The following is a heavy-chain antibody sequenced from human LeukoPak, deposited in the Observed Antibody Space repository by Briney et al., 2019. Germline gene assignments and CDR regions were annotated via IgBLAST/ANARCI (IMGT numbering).Heavy chain of an antibody. CDR1: GITLSNYG. Sequence: PGGSLRLACAVYGITLSNYGMTWVRQAPGKGLGWVAGLSGSGGSTNYADSVKGRFTISRDNAKNTLYLQMNSLRAEDTAVYFCAKRGVVIRVILVGFHKEAYYFDSWGQGVLVTVSS. V-gene: IGHV3-23*01. J-gene: IGHJ4*02. CDR3: AKRGVVIRVILVGFHKEAYYFDS. CDR2: LSGSGGST. D-gene: IGHD3-22*01.